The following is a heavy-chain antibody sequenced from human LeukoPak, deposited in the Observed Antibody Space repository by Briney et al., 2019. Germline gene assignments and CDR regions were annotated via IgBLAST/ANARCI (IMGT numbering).Heavy chain of an antibody. V-gene: IGHV3-74*01. CDR2: INSDGSSA. CDR3: TRAAQTWQNDY. CDR1: GFTFSSYA. J-gene: IGHJ4*02. Sequence: PGGSLRLSCAASGFTFSSYAMSWVRQAPGKGLVWVSRINSDGSSATYADSVQGRFTISRDNAKNTLYLQMNSLRAEDTALYYCTRAAQTWQNDYWGQGTLVTVSS.